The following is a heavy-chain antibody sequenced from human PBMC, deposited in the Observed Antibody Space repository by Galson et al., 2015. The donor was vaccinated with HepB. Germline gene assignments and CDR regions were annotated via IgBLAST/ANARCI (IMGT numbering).Heavy chain of an antibody. V-gene: IGHV3-21*01. CDR3: ARDAQTYYDFWSGLSGGYYYYMDV. CDR1: GFTFSSYS. D-gene: IGHD3-3*01. Sequence: SLRLSCAASGFTFSSYSMNWVRQAPGKGLEWVSSISSSSSYIYYADSVKGRFTISRDNAKNSLYLQMNSLRAEDTAVYYCARDAQTYYDFWSGLSGGYYYYMDVWGKGTTVTVSS. CDR2: ISSSSSYI. J-gene: IGHJ6*03.